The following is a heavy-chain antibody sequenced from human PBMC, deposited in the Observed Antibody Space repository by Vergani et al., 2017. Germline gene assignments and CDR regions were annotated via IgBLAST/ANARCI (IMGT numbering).Heavy chain of an antibody. Sequence: EVQLVQSGAEVKKPGESLRISCKGSGYSFTSYCIRWLRQMPGKGLEWRGRIDPSDSYTNYSPSFQGDVTISADTSIRPAYMQWSSVKASDTAMYYCARRSDYGDYVLNFDYWGQGTLVTVSS. D-gene: IGHD4-17*01. J-gene: IGHJ4*02. V-gene: IGHV5-10-1*03. CDR1: GYSFTSYC. CDR2: IDPSDSYT. CDR3: ARRSDYGDYVLNFDY.